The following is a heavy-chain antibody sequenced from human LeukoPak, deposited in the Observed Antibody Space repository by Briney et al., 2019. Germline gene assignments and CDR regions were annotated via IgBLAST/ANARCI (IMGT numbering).Heavy chain of an antibody. J-gene: IGHJ4*02. CDR3: ATDHCSGGSCYERENY. V-gene: IGHV3-20*04. CDR2: INWNGGST. Sequence: GGSLRLSCAASGFTFDDYGMSWVRQAPGKGLEWVSGINWNGGSTGYADSVKGRFTISRDNAKHSLYLQMNSLRAEDTALYYCATDHCSGGSCYERENYWGQGTLVTVSS. D-gene: IGHD2-15*01. CDR1: GFTFDDYG.